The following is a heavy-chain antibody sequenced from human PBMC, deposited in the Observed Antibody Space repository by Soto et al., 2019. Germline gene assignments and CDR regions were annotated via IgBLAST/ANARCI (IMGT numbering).Heavy chain of an antibody. Sequence: LRLSCAASGFTFSSYGMHWVRQAPGKGLEWVAVISYDGSNKYYADSVKGRFTISRDNSKNTLYLQMNSLRAEDTAVYYCAKDTILAYCGGDCPDYFDYWGQGTLVTVSS. V-gene: IGHV3-30*18. CDR3: AKDTILAYCGGDCPDYFDY. J-gene: IGHJ4*02. CDR2: ISYDGSNK. CDR1: GFTFSSYG. D-gene: IGHD2-21*02.